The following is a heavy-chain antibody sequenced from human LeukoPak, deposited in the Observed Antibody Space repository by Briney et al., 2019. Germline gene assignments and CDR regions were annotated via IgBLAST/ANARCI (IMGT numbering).Heavy chain of an antibody. CDR1: GGSISSSSYY. CDR2: IYYSGST. J-gene: IGHJ6*02. V-gene: IGHV4-39*01. Sequence: SETLPLTCTVSGGSISSSSYYWGWIRQPPGTGLEWIGSIYYSGSTYYNPSLKSRVTISVDTSKNQFSLKLSSVTAADTAVYYCARRRTSYYGMDVWGQGTTVTVSS. CDR3: ARRRTSYYGMDV.